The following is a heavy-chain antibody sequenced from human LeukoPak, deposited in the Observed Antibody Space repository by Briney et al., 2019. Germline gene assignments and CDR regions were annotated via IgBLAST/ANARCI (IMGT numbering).Heavy chain of an antibody. CDR1: GYTFTGYY. J-gene: IGHJ6*02. D-gene: IGHD6-19*01. V-gene: IGHV1-2*04. Sequence: ASVKVSCKASGYTFTGYYMHWVRQAPGQGLEWVGWINPNSGGTNYAQKFQGWVTMTRDTSISTAYMGLSRLRSDDTAVYYCARAGIAVAGNYYGMDVWGQGTTVTVSS. CDR2: INPNSGGT. CDR3: ARAGIAVAGNYYGMDV.